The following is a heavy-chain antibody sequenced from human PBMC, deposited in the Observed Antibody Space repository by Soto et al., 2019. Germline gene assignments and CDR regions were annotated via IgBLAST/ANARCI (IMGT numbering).Heavy chain of an antibody. D-gene: IGHD5-18*01. Sequence: DVQLVESGGGLVQPDRSLRLSCAASGFTFDDYAMHWVRQVQGKGLEWVSRISGNSGSIGYAESVKGRFIISRDNAKNSLYVQMNSLRAEDTALYYCAKAVGSYGNFDYWGEGPLVAVSS. CDR3: AKAVGSYGNFDY. CDR2: ISGNSGSI. J-gene: IGHJ4*02. V-gene: IGHV3-9*01. CDR1: GFTFDDYA.